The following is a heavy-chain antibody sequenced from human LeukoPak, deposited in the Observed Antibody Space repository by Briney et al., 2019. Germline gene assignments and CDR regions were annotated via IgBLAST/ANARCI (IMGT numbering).Heavy chain of an antibody. J-gene: IGHJ4*02. Sequence: PSETLSLTCTVSGGPISSYYWSWIRQPPGKRLEWIGYIADSGSPNYNPSPRSRVTISADTSKNQFSLRLSSVTAADTAVYFCARHYPPDYSFDYWGRGTLVTVSP. V-gene: IGHV4-59*08. CDR1: GGPISSYY. CDR2: IADSGSP. CDR3: ARHYPPDYSFDY. D-gene: IGHD4-4*01.